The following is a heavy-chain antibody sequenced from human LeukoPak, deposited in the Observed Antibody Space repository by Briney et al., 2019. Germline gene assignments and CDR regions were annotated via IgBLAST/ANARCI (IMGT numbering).Heavy chain of an antibody. V-gene: IGHV3-23*01. D-gene: IGHD3-9*01. Sequence: GGSLRLSCAASGFTFSNYAMSWVRQAPGKGLEWVSAITGSGSGIYYADSMKSRFTISRDNSKNTLYLQINSLRAEDTAVYYCARWGDYDVLTGYYVSDYWGQGTLVTVSS. J-gene: IGHJ4*02. CDR2: ITGSGSGI. CDR1: GFTFSNYA. CDR3: ARWGDYDVLTGYYVSDY.